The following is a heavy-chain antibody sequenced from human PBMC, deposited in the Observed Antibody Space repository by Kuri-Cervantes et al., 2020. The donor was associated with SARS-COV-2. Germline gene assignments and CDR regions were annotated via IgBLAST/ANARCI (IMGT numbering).Heavy chain of an antibody. CDR1: GFTFSSYS. CDR2: ISSSSSYI. Sequence: GESLKISCAASGFTFSSYSMNWVRQAPGKGLEWVSSISSSSSYIYYADSVKGRFTISRDNAKNSLYLQMNSLRAEETAVYYCARVRNDYYYYYYMDVWGKGTTVTVSS. V-gene: IGHV3-21*01. J-gene: IGHJ6*03. CDR3: ARVRNDYYYYYYMDV.